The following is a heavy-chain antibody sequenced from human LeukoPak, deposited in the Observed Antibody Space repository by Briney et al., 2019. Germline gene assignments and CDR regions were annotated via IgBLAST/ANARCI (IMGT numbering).Heavy chain of an antibody. Sequence: SGTLSLTCTVSGDSISNGYYWGWIRQPPGRGLEGIGSIYHTGTIYYNPSLKSRVTISVDTSNNQFSLKVRSVTAADTAVYYFARGRSGYGGNSGIASCDYWGQGTLVAVSS. CDR1: GDSISNGYY. D-gene: IGHD4-23*01. V-gene: IGHV4-38-2*02. CDR2: IYHTGTI. CDR3: ARGRSGYGGNSGIASCDY. J-gene: IGHJ4*02.